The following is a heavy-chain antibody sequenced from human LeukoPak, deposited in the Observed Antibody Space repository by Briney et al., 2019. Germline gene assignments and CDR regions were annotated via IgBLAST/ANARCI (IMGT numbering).Heavy chain of an antibody. CDR2: ISSSSSYI. CDR1: GFTFSSHS. J-gene: IGHJ4*02. Sequence: GGSLRLSCAASGFTFSSHSMNWVRQAPGKGLEWVSSISSSSSYIYYAYSVKGRFSISRDNSKNTLYLQMNSLRAEDTAVYYCAKDRRAGSYDYWGQGTLVTVSS. V-gene: IGHV3-21*04. CDR3: AKDRRAGSYDY. D-gene: IGHD3-10*01.